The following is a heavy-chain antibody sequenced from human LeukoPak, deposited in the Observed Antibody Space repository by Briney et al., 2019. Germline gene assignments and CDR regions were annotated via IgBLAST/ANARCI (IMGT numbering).Heavy chain of an antibody. CDR3: ARVDSSGWYPDDAFDI. Sequence: SETLSLTCTVSGVSISSSNSYWGWIRQPPGKGLEWIGYIYYSGSTNYNPSLKSRVTISVDTSKNQFSLKLSSVTAADTAVYYCARVDSSGWYPDDAFDIWGQGTMVTVSS. CDR1: GVSISSSNSY. CDR2: IYYSGST. D-gene: IGHD6-19*01. V-gene: IGHV4-61*05. J-gene: IGHJ3*02.